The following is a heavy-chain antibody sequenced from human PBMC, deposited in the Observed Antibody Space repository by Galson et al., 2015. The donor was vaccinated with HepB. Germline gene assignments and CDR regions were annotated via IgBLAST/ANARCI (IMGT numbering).Heavy chain of an antibody. CDR1: GFTFSSYA. CDR3: ARDSGREMAVAHVVYY. J-gene: IGHJ4*02. Sequence: SLRLSCAASGFTFSSYAMHWVRQAPGKGLEWVAVISYDGSNKYYADSVKGRFTISRDNSKNTLYLQMNSLRAEDTAVYYRARDSGREMAVAHVVYYWGQGTLVTVSS. D-gene: IGHD6-19*01. V-gene: IGHV3-30-3*01. CDR2: ISYDGSNK.